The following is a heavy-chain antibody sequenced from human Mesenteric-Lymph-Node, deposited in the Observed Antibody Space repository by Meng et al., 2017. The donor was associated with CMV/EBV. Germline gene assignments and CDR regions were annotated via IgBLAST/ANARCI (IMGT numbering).Heavy chain of an antibody. CDR2: INTNTGNP. Sequence: KASAYTFTSYAMNWVRQAPGQGLEWMGWINTNTGNPTYAQGFTGRFVFSLDTSVSTAYLQMNSLRAEDTAVYYCAREGIVTTIPFDYWGQGTLVTVSS. V-gene: IGHV7-4-1*02. J-gene: IGHJ4*02. CDR1: AYTFTSYA. D-gene: IGHD5-12*01. CDR3: AREGIVTTIPFDY.